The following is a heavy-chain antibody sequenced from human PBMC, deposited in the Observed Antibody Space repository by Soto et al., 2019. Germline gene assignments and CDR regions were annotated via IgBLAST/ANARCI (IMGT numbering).Heavy chain of an antibody. V-gene: IGHV1-2*04. CDR2: INPNSGGP. D-gene: IGHD3-3*01. CDR3: ARTYYDFWSGYPGAFDI. J-gene: IGHJ3*02. Sequence: QVQLVQSGAEVKKPGASVKVSCKASGYTFTGYYMHWVRQAHGQGLEWMGWINPNSGGPNYAQKFEGWVTITRDTSISTAYMELSRLRSDDTAVYYCARTYYDFWSGYPGAFDIWGQGTMVTVSS. CDR1: GYTFTGYY.